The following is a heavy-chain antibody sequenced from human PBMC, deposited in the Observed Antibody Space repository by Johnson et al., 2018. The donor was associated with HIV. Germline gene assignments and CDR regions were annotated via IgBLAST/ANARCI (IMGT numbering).Heavy chain of an antibody. CDR2: ISGSGGST. V-gene: IGHV3-23*04. CDR3: ARDQYSTSDDDAFDI. D-gene: IGHD6-6*01. CDR1: GVTFSSYA. Sequence: VQLVESGGGLVQRGGSLRLSCAASGVTFSSYAMRWVRQAPGQGLEWVSAISGSGGSTYYADSVKGRFTISRDNSKNTLYLQMNSLRAEDTALYSCARDQYSTSDDDAFDIWGQGTMVTVSS. J-gene: IGHJ3*02.